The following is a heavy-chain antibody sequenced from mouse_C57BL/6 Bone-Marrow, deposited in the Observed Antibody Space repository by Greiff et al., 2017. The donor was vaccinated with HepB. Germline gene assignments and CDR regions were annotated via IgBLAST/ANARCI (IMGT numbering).Heavy chain of an antibody. V-gene: IGHV10-1*01. D-gene: IGHD1-1*01. J-gene: IGHJ4*01. Sequence: EVQVVESGGGLVQPKGSLKLSCAASGFSFNTYAMNWVRQAPGKGLEWVARIRSKSNNYATYYADSVKDRFTISRDDSESMLYLQMNNLKTEDTAMYYCVRTTVVARDYAMDYWGQGTSVTVSS. CDR1: GFSFNTYA. CDR3: VRTTVVARDYAMDY. CDR2: IRSKSNNYAT.